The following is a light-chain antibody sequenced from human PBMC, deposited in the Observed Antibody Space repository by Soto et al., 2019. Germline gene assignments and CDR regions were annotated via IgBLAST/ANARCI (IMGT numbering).Light chain of an antibody. CDR1: QSVSSFY. V-gene: IGKV3D-20*01. Sequence: EIVLTQSPATLSLSPGERATLSCGASQSVSSFYLAWYQQKPGLAPRLLMYDVSNRAAGTPDRFRGGGSGTDFPLTISRLEPEDFAVYYCQQFASSLTFGGGTRVEI. CDR2: DVS. CDR3: QQFASSLT. J-gene: IGKJ4*01.